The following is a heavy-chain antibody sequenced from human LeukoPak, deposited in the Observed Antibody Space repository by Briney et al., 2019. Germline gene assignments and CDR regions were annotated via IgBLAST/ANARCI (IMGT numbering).Heavy chain of an antibody. CDR1: GGSISSGGYS. CDR2: IYCSGST. Sequence: SETLSLTCTVSGGSISSGGYSWSWIRQHPGKGLEWIGYIYCSGSTYYNPSLKSRVTISVDTSKNQFSLKLSSVTAADTAVYYCARTVVPADPYFDYWGQGTLVTVSS. V-gene: IGHV4-31*03. D-gene: IGHD2-2*01. J-gene: IGHJ4*02. CDR3: ARTVVPADPYFDY.